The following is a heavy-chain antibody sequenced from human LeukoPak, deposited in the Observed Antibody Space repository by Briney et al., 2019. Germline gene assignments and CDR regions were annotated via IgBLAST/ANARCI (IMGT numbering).Heavy chain of an antibody. D-gene: IGHD3-10*01. CDR2: INHSGST. CDR3: ARRGGLLWFGESINNWFDP. Sequence: SETLSLTCAVYGGSFSGYYWSWIRQPPGKGLEWIGEINHSGSTNYNPSLKSRVTISVDTSKNQFSLKLSSVTAADTAVYYCARRGGLLWFGESINNWFDPWGQGTLVTVSS. CDR1: GGSFSGYY. V-gene: IGHV4-34*01. J-gene: IGHJ5*02.